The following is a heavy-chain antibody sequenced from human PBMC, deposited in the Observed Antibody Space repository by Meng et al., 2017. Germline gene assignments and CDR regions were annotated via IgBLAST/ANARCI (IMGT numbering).Heavy chain of an antibody. CDR1: GFTFSSHA. Sequence: GESLETLCAASGFTFSSHAISWVRHAPGKGLEWVSAISGSGGSTYYTVCVKGRFTISRDNSKNTLYLQMNSLRAEDTAVYYCAKGVIGVVVAATPVYFDYWGQGTLVTVSS. J-gene: IGHJ4*02. D-gene: IGHD2-15*01. V-gene: IGHV3-23*01. CDR3: AKGVIGVVVAATPVYFDY. CDR2: ISGSGGST.